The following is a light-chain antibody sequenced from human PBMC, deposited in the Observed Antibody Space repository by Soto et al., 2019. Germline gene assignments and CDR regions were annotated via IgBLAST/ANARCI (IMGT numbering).Light chain of an antibody. CDR3: QQYGYPQLT. Sequence: EIVLTQSPGTLSLSPGETVTLSCRASQSISSNYVAWFQHKPGQAPRLLIYGASSRAPGIPERFSGSGSGQGFSLTINRLGPEDSAVFYCQQYGYPQLTFGGGTKVEIK. V-gene: IGKV3-20*01. CDR1: QSISSNY. J-gene: IGKJ4*01. CDR2: GAS.